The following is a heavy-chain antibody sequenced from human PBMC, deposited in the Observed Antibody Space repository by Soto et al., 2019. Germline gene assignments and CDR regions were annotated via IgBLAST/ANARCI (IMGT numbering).Heavy chain of an antibody. V-gene: IGHV1-46*01. J-gene: IGHJ3*02. CDR1: GYTFTSYY. CDR2: INPSGGST. CDR3: ARVGYYYDSSGYTDAFDI. Sequence: ASVKVSCKASGYTFTSYYMHWVRQAPGQGLEWMGIINPSGGSTSYAQKFQGRVTMTRDTSTSTVYMELSSLRSEDTAVYYCARVGYYYDSSGYTDAFDIGGQGKRVTV. D-gene: IGHD3-22*01.